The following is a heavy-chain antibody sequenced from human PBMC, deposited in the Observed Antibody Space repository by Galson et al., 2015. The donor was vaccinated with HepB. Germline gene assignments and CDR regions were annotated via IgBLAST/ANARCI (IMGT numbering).Heavy chain of an antibody. V-gene: IGHV1-46*01. D-gene: IGHD2-15*01. CDR1: GYTFSTFY. CDR2: INPSGGAT. Sequence: SVKVSCKASGYTFSTFYVHWVRQAPGQGLEWMGTINPSGGATSHAQKFRGRVTMTRDTSTSKVYMEMSSLSSEDTAVYYCARDHGNRWHFDYWGQGTLVTVSS. J-gene: IGHJ4*02. CDR3: ARDHGNRWHFDY.